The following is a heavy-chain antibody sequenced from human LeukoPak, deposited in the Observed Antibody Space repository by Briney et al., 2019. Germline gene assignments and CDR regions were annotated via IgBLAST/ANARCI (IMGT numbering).Heavy chain of an antibody. J-gene: IGHJ4*02. Sequence: SETLSLTCTVSGGSISSSSYYWGWIRQPPGKGLEWIGYIYYSGSTNYNPSLKSRVAMSVDTSKNELSLKISSVTAADTAVYYCARASITVGLDYWGQGTLVTVSS. D-gene: IGHD4-23*01. CDR1: GGSISSSSYY. CDR2: IYYSGST. V-gene: IGHV4-61*05. CDR3: ARASITVGLDY.